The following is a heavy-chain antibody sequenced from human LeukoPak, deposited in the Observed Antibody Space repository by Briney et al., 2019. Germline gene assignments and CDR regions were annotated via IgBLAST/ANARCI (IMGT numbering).Heavy chain of an antibody. CDR1: GGSISSSSYY. J-gene: IGHJ4*02. V-gene: IGHV4-39*01. CDR3: ATHKIGIAAAALDY. D-gene: IGHD6-13*01. Sequence: PSETLSLTCTVSGGSISSSSYYWGWIRQPPGKGLEWIGSIYYSGSTHYNPSLKSRVTISVDTSKNQFSLKLSSVTAVDTAVYYCATHKIGIAAAALDYWGQGTLVTVSS. CDR2: IYYSGST.